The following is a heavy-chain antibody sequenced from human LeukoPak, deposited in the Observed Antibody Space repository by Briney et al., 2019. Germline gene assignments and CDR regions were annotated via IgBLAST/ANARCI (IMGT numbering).Heavy chain of an antibody. CDR3: ARDSEPVEMATGMAFDI. D-gene: IGHD5-24*01. V-gene: IGHV1-46*01. CDR1: GYTFTSYY. CDR2: INPSGGST. J-gene: IGHJ3*02. Sequence: ASVKVSCKASGYTFTSYYMHWVRQAPGQGLEWMGIINPSGGSTSYAQKFQGRVTMTRDTSTSTVYMELSSLRPEDTAVYYCARDSEPVEMATGMAFDIWGQGTMVTVSS.